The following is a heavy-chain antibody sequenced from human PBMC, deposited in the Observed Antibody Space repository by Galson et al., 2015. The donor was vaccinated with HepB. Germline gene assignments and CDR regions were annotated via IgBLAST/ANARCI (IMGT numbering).Heavy chain of an antibody. CDR3: ARRGYCSSSSCNLDY. J-gene: IGHJ4*02. CDR1: GYTFSSFY. Sequence: SVKVSCKASGYTFSSFYMHWVRQAPGQGLEWMGIINPGGGSPSYAQKFQGRVTMTRDTSTSTVYMELSSLRSEDTAVYYCARRGYCSSSSCNLDYWGQGTLVTVSS. V-gene: IGHV1-46*01. D-gene: IGHD2-2*01. CDR2: INPGGGSP.